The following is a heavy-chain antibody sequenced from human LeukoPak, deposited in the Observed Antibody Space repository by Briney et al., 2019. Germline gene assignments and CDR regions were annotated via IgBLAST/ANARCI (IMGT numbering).Heavy chain of an antibody. J-gene: IGHJ4*02. CDR1: GLTFSDYS. Sequence: GGSLRLSCAASGLTFSDYSMNWVRQAPGKGLEWISYIGIDSGNTNYADSVKGRFTISGDKAKNSLYLQMNSLRVEDTAVYYCARDYKYAFDNWGQGTLVTVSS. V-gene: IGHV3-48*01. D-gene: IGHD5-24*01. CDR3: ARDYKYAFDN. CDR2: IGIDSGNT.